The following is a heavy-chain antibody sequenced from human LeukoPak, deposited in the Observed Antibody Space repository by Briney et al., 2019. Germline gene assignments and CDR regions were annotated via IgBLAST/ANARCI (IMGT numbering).Heavy chain of an antibody. J-gene: IGHJ4*02. D-gene: IGHD5-24*01. Sequence: GASVKVSCKASGYTLTDHHILWLRQVPGQGLEWMGWIQANSGATKFAQDFQGRVTMTRDATTNTAYMELRSLRSDDTAIHYCGRDPTDGYAHADYWGQGTLVTVSS. CDR1: GYTLTDHH. CDR3: GRDPTDGYAHADY. V-gene: IGHV1-2*02. CDR2: IQANSGAT.